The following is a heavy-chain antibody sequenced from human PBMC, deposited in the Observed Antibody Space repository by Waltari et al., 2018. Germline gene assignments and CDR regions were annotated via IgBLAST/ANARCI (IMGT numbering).Heavy chain of an antibody. Sequence: QVQLQQWGAGLLKPSETLSLTCAVYGGSFSGYYWSWIRQPPGKGLEWIGEINHSGSTNYNPSLKSRVTISVDTSKNQFSLKLSSVTAADTAVYYCARRRYYGSRSYYNYYYYYMDVWGKGTTVTVSS. CDR2: INHSGST. V-gene: IGHV4-34*01. CDR1: GGSFSGYY. CDR3: ARRRYYGSRSYYNYYYYYMDV. D-gene: IGHD3-10*01. J-gene: IGHJ6*03.